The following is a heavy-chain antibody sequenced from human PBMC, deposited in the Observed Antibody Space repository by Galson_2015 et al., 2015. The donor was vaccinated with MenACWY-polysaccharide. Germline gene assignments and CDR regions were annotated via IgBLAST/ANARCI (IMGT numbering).Heavy chain of an antibody. CDR3: ARGFYDILTRYPKNFDY. Sequence: TLSLTCTVSGASISNNDNYWSWIRRPPGKGLEWIGYIHFTERTFFNPSLKSRLTISVDTSKNQFSLKLTSVTAADTAIYYCARGFYDILTRYPKNFDYWGQGTLVTVSS. CDR2: IHFTERT. CDR1: GASISNNDNY. J-gene: IGHJ4*02. V-gene: IGHV4-30-4*08. D-gene: IGHD3-9*01.